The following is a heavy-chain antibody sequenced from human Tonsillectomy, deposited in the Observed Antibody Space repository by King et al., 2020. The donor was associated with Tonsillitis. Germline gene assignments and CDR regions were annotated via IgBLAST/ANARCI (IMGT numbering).Heavy chain of an antibody. Sequence: VQLVESGAEVKKPGASVKVSCKASGYTFTSYYMHWVRQAPGQGLEWMGIINPSGGSTSYAQKFQGRVTMTRDTSTSKVYMELSSLRSEETAVYYCARADYYGSGSYYNDYYYYYYGMDVWGQGTTVTVSS. CDR1: GYTFTSYY. J-gene: IGHJ6*02. CDR2: INPSGGST. D-gene: IGHD3-10*01. CDR3: ARADYYGSGSYYNDYYYYYYGMDV. V-gene: IGHV1-46*03.